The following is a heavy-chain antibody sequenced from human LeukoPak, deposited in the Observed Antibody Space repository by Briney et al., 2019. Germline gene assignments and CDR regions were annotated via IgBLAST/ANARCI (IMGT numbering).Heavy chain of an antibody. Sequence: TGGSLRLSCAASGFTFSSYAMSWVRQAPGKGLEWVSAISGSGGSTYYADSVKGRFTISRDNSKNTLYLRMNSLRAEDTAVYYCAKVIYTTGWSYFDNWGQGTLFTVSS. J-gene: IGHJ4*02. CDR2: ISGSGGST. CDR1: GFTFSSYA. CDR3: AKVIYTTGWSYFDN. V-gene: IGHV3-23*01. D-gene: IGHD6-19*01.